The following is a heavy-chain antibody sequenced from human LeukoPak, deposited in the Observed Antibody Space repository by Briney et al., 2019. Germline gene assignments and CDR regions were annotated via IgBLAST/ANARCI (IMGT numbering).Heavy chain of an antibody. V-gene: IGHV4-30-2*01. CDR1: GYAIISGGFS. D-gene: IGHD3-10*01. CDR3: ARSRQASGLFSS. J-gene: IGHJ5*02. Sequence: SQTLSLTCTVSGYAIISGGFSWNWIRQPPGKGLEWIGCIYDRGPAHYNPSLKSRFTISVDRPKNQFFLNVTSLTGADTAVYYCARSRQASGLFSSWGQGTLVVVSS. CDR2: IYDRGPA.